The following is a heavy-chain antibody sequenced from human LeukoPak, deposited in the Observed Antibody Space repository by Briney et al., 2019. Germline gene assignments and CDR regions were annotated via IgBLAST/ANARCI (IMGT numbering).Heavy chain of an antibody. CDR2: FDPGDGET. Sequence: ASVKVSCKVSGYTLTELSMHWVRQAPGKGLEWMGGFDPGDGETIYAQKSQGRVTMTEDTSTDTAYMELSSLRSEDTAVYYCATGLGWNVNWFDPWGQGTLVTVSS. CDR1: GYTLTELS. V-gene: IGHV1-24*01. J-gene: IGHJ5*02. CDR3: ATGLGWNVNWFDP. D-gene: IGHD1-1*01.